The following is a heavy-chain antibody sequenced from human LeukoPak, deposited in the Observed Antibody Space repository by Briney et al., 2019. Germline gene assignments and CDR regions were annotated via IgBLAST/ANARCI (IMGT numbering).Heavy chain of an antibody. CDR2: IYSGGST. V-gene: IGHV3-53*01. CDR3: ATRSSRDTIMDWGLDY. J-gene: IGHJ4*02. D-gene: IGHD5-18*01. Sequence: GGSLRLSCAASGFTVSSNYVSWVRQAPGKGLEWVSVIYSGGSTYYADSVKGRFTISRDDSKNTLYLQMNSLRTEDTAVYYCATRSSRDTIMDWGLDYWGQGTLVTVSS. CDR1: GFTVSSNY.